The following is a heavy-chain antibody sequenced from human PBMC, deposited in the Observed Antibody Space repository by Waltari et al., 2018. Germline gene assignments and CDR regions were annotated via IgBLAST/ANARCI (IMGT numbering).Heavy chain of an antibody. CDR3: ARRPREGYSSSWYYFDY. CDR2: IYHSGST. V-gene: IGHV4-38-2*01. CDR1: GYSISSGYY. D-gene: IGHD6-13*01. Sequence: QVQLQESGPGLVKPSETLSLTCAVSGYSISSGYYWGWIRQPPGKGLEWIGSIYHSGSTYYNPSLKSRVTISVDTSKNQFSLKLSSVTAADTAVYYCARRPREGYSSSWYYFDYWGQGTLVTVSS. J-gene: IGHJ4*02.